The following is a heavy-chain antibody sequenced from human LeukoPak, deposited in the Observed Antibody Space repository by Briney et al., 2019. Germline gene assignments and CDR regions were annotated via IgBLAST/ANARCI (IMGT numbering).Heavy chain of an antibody. CDR1: GFTFSSYA. V-gene: IGHV3-23*01. J-gene: IGHJ6*03. D-gene: IGHD3-10*01. CDR3: AKDKIRGVIITYYYYKDV. Sequence: GGSLRLSCAASGFTFSSYAMSWVRQAPGKGLEWVSAISGSGGSTYYADSVKGRFTISRDNSKNTLYLQMNSLRAEDTAVYYCAKDKIRGVIITYYYYKDVWGKGTTVTVSS. CDR2: ISGSGGST.